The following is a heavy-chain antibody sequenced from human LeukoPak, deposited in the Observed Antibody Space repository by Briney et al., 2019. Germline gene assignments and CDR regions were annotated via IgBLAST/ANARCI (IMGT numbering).Heavy chain of an antibody. CDR1: GFNFRSYW. D-gene: IGHD6-19*01. V-gene: IGHV3-7*01. CDR2: TKPDGKEE. J-gene: IGHJ4*02. CDR3: LRDGSSRWHFDY. Sequence: PGGSLRLSFAASGFNFRSYWMSWVRQAPGKWLEWVANTKPDGKEEYYVYSVKGRFTISRDYATNSVHLQMNSLRAEDTAIYYCLRDGSSRWHFDYWGQGSLVTVSS.